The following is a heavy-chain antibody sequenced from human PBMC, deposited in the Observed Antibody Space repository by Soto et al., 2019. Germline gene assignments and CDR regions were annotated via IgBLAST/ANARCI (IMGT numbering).Heavy chain of an antibody. CDR3: ASHRDCGGDSYPLWDYSGMDV. J-gene: IGHJ6*02. CDR1: GFTFSSYA. Sequence: PGGSLRLSCAACGFTFSSYAMSWVRQAPGKGLEWVSAISGSGGSTYYADSVKGRFTISRGNSKNTLYLQMNSLRAEDTAVYYCASHRDCGGDSYPLWDYSGMDVWRQGTTLTVSS. CDR2: ISGSGGST. D-gene: IGHD2-21*02. V-gene: IGHV3-23*01.